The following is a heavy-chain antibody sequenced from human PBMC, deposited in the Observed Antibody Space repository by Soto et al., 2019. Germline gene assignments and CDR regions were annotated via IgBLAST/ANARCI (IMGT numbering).Heavy chain of an antibody. Sequence: GGSLRLSCAASGFTFSSYWMSWVRQAPGKGLEWVANIKQDGSEKHYVDSVKGRFTISRDNAKNSLYLQMNSLRAEDTAVYYCARSIAARLNWFDPWGQGTLVTVSS. J-gene: IGHJ5*02. D-gene: IGHD6-6*01. V-gene: IGHV3-7*01. CDR1: GFTFSSYW. CDR3: ARSIAARLNWFDP. CDR2: IKQDGSEK.